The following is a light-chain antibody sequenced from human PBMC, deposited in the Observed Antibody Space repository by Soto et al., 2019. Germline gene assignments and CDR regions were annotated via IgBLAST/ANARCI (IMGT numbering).Light chain of an antibody. Sequence: EIVMTQSPATLSLSPWERATLSCRASQSVSSNYLAWYQQKPGQAPRLLIYDVSNRATGIPDRFSGSGSGTDFTLTISRLEPEDFAVYNCQQYGSSPLTFGGGTKVDIK. CDR1: QSVSSNY. V-gene: IGKV3-20*01. CDR3: QQYGSSPLT. CDR2: DVS. J-gene: IGKJ4*01.